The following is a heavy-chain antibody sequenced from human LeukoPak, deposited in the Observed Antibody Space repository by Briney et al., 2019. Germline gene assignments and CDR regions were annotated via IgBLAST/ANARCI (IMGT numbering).Heavy chain of an antibody. CDR2: INPNSGGT. Sequence: GASVKVSCEASGYTFTGYYMHWVRQAPGQGLEWMGWINPNSGGTNYAQKFQGRVTMTRDTSISTAYMELSRLRSDDTAVYYCAKARKILTGFSVFDYWGQGTLVTVSS. CDR3: AKARKILTGFSVFDY. CDR1: GYTFTGYY. J-gene: IGHJ4*02. D-gene: IGHD3-9*01. V-gene: IGHV1-2*02.